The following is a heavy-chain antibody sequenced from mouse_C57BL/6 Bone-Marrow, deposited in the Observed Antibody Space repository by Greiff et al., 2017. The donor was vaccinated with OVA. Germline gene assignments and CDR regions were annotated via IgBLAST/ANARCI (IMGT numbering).Heavy chain of an antibody. J-gene: IGHJ3*01. V-gene: IGHV5-12*01. CDR3: ASDYYGSSEFAY. D-gene: IGHD1-1*01. CDR2: ISNGGGST. Sequence: EVHLVESGGGLVQPGGSLKLSCAASGFTFSDYYMYWVRQTPEKRLEWVAYISNGGGSTYYPETVKGRCTISRDNAKNTLYLQMSRLKSEDTAMYYCASDYYGSSEFAYWGQGTLVTVSA. CDR1: GFTFSDYY.